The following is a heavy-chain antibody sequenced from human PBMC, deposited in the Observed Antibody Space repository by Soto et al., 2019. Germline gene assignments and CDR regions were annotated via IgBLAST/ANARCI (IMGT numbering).Heavy chain of an antibody. Sequence: ASVKVSCKASGYTFTSYDINWVRQATGQGLERMGWMNPNSGNTGYAQKFQGRVTMTRNTSISTAYMELSSLRSEDTAVYYCARYTGITGTYAFDIWGQGTMVTVSS. CDR2: MNPNSGNT. J-gene: IGHJ3*02. CDR3: ARYTGITGTYAFDI. CDR1: GYTFTSYD. V-gene: IGHV1-8*01. D-gene: IGHD1-20*01.